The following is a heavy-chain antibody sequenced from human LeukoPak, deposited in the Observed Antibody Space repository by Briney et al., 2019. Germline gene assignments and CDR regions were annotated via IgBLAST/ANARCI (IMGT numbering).Heavy chain of an antibody. D-gene: IGHD3-3*01. V-gene: IGHV4-4*07. CDR3: ARDILRFLEWTDDAFDI. J-gene: IGHJ3*02. CDR2: IYTSGST. Sequence: SETLSLTCTVSGGSISSYYWSWIRQPAGKGLEWIGRIYTSGSTNHNPSLKSRVTMSVDTSKNQFSLKLSSVTAADTAVYYCARDILRFLEWTDDAFDIWGQGTMVTVSS. CDR1: GGSISSYY.